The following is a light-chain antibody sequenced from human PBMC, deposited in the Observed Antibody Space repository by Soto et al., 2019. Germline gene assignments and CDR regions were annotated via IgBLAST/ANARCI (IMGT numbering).Light chain of an antibody. CDR1: SSDVCCYNY. V-gene: IGLV2-14*01. J-gene: IGLJ1*01. CDR2: DVS. CDR3: SLYTSSSPDV. Sequence: QSALTQPASVSGSPGQSITISCTGTSSDVCCYNYVSWYQQHPGKAPKLMIYDVSNRPSGVSNRFSGSKSGNTASLTISGLQAEDEADYYCSLYTSSSPDVFGTGTKLTVL.